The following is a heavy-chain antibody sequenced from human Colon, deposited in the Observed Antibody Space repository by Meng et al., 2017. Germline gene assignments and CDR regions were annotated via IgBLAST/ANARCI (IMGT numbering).Heavy chain of an antibody. CDR1: GGSIIRSDW. J-gene: IGHJ5*02. V-gene: IGHV4-4*02. CDR2: TYQTGRP. CDR3: AREVVVAGTRNWLDP. Sequence: QAHAQESRQGLGKPSGTLSPTCPAVGGSIIRSDWWSWVRQTPGKGLERIGETYQTGRPNYNPSLKSRVTISVDKSKNQFSLNMTSVTAADTAVYYCAREVVVAGTRNWLDPWGQGILVTVSS. D-gene: IGHD6-19*01.